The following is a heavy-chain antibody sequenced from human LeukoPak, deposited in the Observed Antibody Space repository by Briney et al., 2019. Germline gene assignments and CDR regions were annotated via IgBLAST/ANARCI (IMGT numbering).Heavy chain of an antibody. CDR2: ISVRSNYI. Sequence: GGSLRLSCAASGYTFSSYSINWVRQAPGKGLEWVSSISVRSNYIYYADSVRGRFRISRDDARDSLYLRMNSLRAEDTAVYYCVRLGRNSDTSGFYYYYDFWGQGTLVTVSS. J-gene: IGHJ4*02. CDR1: GYTFSSYS. D-gene: IGHD3-22*01. V-gene: IGHV3-21*01. CDR3: VRLGRNSDTSGFYYYYDF.